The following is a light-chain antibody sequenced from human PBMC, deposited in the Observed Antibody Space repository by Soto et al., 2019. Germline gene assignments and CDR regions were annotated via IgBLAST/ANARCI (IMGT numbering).Light chain of an antibody. CDR2: AAS. CDR3: LQYNSSPRT. J-gene: IGKJ1*01. Sequence: IQITQSPASLSSSLGDRVTITFRSSHVISNDLDWFRHKPGKAPESPIYAASTWHSGVPSKFSGSGSGTDFTLTISSLQPEDFATYYCLQYNSSPRTLGQGTKV. CDR1: HVISND. V-gene: IGKV1-16*02.